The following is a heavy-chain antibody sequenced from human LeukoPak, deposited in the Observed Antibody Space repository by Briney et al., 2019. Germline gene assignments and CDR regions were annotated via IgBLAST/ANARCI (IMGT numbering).Heavy chain of an antibody. V-gene: IGHV3-21*01. CDR1: GFTFSSYS. CDR3: ARGFRNTAMVYHY. Sequence: GGSLRLSCAASGFTFSSYSMNWVRQAPGKGLEWVSSISSSGSYIYYADSVKGRFTISRDNAKNSLYLQMNSLRAEDTAVYYCARGFRNTAMVYHYWGQGTLVTVSS. J-gene: IGHJ4*02. CDR2: ISSSGSYI. D-gene: IGHD5-18*01.